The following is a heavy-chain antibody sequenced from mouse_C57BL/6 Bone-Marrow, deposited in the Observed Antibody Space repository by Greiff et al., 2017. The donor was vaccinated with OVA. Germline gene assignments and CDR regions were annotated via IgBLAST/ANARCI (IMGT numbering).Heavy chain of an antibody. D-gene: IGHD2-4*01. CDR3: AIYYDYYYAMDY. J-gene: IGHJ4*01. Sequence: QVQLQQPGAELVRPGSSVKLSCKASGYTFTSYWMDWVKQSPGQGLEWIGNIYPSDSETHYNQKFKDKATLTVDKSSSTAYMQLSSLTSEDSAVYYGAIYYDYYYAMDYWGQGTSVTVSS. CDR2: IYPSDSET. CDR1: GYTFTSYW. V-gene: IGHV1-61*01.